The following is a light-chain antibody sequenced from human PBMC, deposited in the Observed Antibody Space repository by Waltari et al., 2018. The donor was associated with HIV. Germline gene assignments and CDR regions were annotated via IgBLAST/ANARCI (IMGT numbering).Light chain of an antibody. Sequence: SFELTQPPSVSGSPGQTAKNHCPGDALAKQYNYWYQQKPGQAPVVVIYKDTERPSGIPERFSGSSSGTTVTLTISGVQAEDEADYYCQSADTSGTRVFGSGTKVTVL. J-gene: IGLJ1*01. CDR3: QSADTSGTRV. V-gene: IGLV3-25*03. CDR1: ALAKQY. CDR2: KDT.